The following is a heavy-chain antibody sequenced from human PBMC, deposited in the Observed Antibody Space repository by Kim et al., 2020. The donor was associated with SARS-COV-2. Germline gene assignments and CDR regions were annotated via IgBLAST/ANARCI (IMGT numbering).Heavy chain of an antibody. V-gene: IGHV1-18*04. CDR1: GYTFTSYG. CDR2: ISAYNGNT. J-gene: IGHJ5*02. Sequence: ASVKVSCKASGYTFTSYGISWVRQAPGQGLEWMGWISAYNGNTNYAQKLQGRVTMTTDTSTSTAYMELRSLRSDDTAVYYCARGGSLGVPDYLNWFDPWGQGTLVTVSS. CDR3: ARGGSLGVPDYLNWFDP. D-gene: IGHD2-15*01.